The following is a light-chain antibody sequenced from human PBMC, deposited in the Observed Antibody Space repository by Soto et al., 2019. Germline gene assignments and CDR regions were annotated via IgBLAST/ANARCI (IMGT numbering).Light chain of an antibody. Sequence: QSALTQPASVSGSPGQSITISCSGTSSDVGGYNYVSWYQHHPGKAPKLMIYEVSNRPSGVSYRFSGSKSGNTASLTISGLQADDEADYYCSSYTSSSTHVVFGGGTKLTVL. J-gene: IGLJ2*01. V-gene: IGLV2-14*01. CDR1: SSDVGGYNY. CDR3: SSYTSSSTHVV. CDR2: EVS.